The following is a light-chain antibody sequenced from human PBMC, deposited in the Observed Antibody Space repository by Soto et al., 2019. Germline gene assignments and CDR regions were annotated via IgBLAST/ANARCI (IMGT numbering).Light chain of an antibody. CDR3: QQSYGAPPYT. CDR2: WAS. CDR1: QSVLNSSNNKNC. J-gene: IGKJ2*01. V-gene: IGKV4-1*01. Sequence: DIVMTQSPDSLAVSLGERATINCKASQSVLNSSNNKNCLGWYQQKPGQPPKLLIYWASTRQSGVPDRFSGSGSGTDFTLTISSLQAEDVAVYYCQQSYGAPPYTFGQGTNLEIK.